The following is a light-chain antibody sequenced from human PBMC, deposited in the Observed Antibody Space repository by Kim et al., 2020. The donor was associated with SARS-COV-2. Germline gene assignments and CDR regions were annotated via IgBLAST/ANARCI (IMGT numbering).Light chain of an antibody. J-gene: IGLJ2*01. V-gene: IGLV3-1*01. CDR2: QDS. CDR3: QAWDSSTGL. Sequence: SYELTQPPSVSVSSGQTASITCSGNKLGDKYVCWYQQKPGQSPMLVIYQDSKRPSGIPERFSGSNSGNTATLTISGTQAMDEADYYCQAWDSSTGLFGGGTQLTVL. CDR1: KLGDKY.